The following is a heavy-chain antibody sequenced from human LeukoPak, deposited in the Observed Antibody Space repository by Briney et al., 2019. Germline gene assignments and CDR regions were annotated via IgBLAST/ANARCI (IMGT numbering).Heavy chain of an antibody. V-gene: IGHV3-48*01. J-gene: IGHJ4*02. CDR1: GFTFSSYS. Sequence: GGSLRLSCAASGFTFSSYSMNWVRQAPGKGLEWASYISSSSSTLYYADSVKGRFTISRDNAKNSLYLQMNSLRVEDTAVYYCARDGGSTDSDYWGQGTLVTVSS. D-gene: IGHD2-2*01. CDR3: ARDGGSTDSDY. CDR2: ISSSSSTL.